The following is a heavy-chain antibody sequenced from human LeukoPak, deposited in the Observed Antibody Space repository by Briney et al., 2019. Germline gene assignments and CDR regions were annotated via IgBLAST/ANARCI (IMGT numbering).Heavy chain of an antibody. V-gene: IGHV3-21*01. CDR2: ISDSSSYI. D-gene: IGHD3-22*01. CDR3: AGPALGQVTMKP. CDR1: GFTFSSYS. J-gene: IGHJ5*02. Sequence: GGSLRLSCAASGFTFSSYSMHWVRQAPGKGLEWVSSISDSSSYIYYADSVKGRFTISRDNAKNSLYLRMNSLRAEDTAMYYCAGPALGQVTMKPWGQGTPVTVSS.